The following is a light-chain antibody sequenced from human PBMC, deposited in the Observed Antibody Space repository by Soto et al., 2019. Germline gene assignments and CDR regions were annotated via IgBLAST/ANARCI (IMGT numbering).Light chain of an antibody. CDR1: QSVSNN. J-gene: IGKJ5*01. V-gene: IGKV3-15*01. CDR3: QQYNNCPPIT. Sequence: EIMMTQSPATLSVSPGERATLSCRASQSVSNNLAWYQQKHGQAPRLLIYYASTRATGIPARFSGSGSGTEFTLTISSLQSEDFALYYCQQYNNCPPITFGQGTRLEIK. CDR2: YAS.